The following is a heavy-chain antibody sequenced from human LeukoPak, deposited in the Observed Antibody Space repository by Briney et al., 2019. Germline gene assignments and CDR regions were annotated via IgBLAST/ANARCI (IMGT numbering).Heavy chain of an antibody. CDR2: ISNDGSNR. V-gene: IGHV3-30*03. D-gene: IGHD4-17*01. Sequence: PGGSLRLSCAASGFTFSSHSMNWVRQAPGKGLEYVTVISNDGSNRFYSDSVKDRFTISRDNSKNTLYLQMNSLTAEDTAVYYCVRNRGRGTVTTYELFDYWGQGTLVTVSS. CDR3: VRNRGRGTVTTYELFDY. J-gene: IGHJ4*02. CDR1: GFTFSSHS.